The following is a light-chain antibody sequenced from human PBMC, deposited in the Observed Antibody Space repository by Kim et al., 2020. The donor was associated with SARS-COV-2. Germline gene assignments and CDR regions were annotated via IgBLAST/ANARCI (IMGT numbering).Light chain of an antibody. CDR3: QQFGSSHWT. Sequence: SPGERATLSCRARQSVSSSYLAWYQQKPGQAPRLLIYGASNRATGIPDRFSGSGSGTDFTLTISRLEPEDFAVYYCQQFGSSHWTFGQGTKVEIK. CDR1: QSVSSSY. CDR2: GAS. V-gene: IGKV3-20*01. J-gene: IGKJ1*01.